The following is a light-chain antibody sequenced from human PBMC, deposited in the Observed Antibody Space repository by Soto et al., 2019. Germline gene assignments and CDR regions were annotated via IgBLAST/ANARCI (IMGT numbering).Light chain of an antibody. J-gene: IGKJ4*01. CDR2: GAS. CDR1: QSVSSN. Sequence: TVLTQSPAILSVSPGERATLSCRASQSVSSNLAWYQQKPGQTPRLLIYGASTRATGIPARFSGSGSGTEFTLTISSLQSEDFAIYYCQQYNNWLMLSFGGGTKVDIK. CDR3: QQYNNWLMLS. V-gene: IGKV3-15*01.